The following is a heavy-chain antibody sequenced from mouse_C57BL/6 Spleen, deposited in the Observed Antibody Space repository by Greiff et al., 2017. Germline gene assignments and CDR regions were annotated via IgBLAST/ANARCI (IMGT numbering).Heavy chain of an antibody. V-gene: IGHV1-82*01. D-gene: IGHD2-4*01. Sequence: VQLVESGPELVKPGASVKISCKASGYAFSSSWMNWVKQRPGKGLEWIGRIYPGDGDTNYNGKFKGKATLTADKSSSTAYMQLGSLTSEDSAVYFCARGGGLRRGANYDFDYWGQGTTLTVSS. J-gene: IGHJ2*01. CDR2: IYPGDGDT. CDR3: ARGGGLRRGANYDFDY. CDR1: GYAFSSSW.